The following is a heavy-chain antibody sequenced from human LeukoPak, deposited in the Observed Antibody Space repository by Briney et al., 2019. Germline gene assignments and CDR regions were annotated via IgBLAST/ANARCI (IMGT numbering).Heavy chain of an antibody. V-gene: IGHV3-30*02. CDR1: GFTFSSYG. J-gene: IGHJ5*02. D-gene: IGHD3-9*01. CDR2: IRYDGSNK. CDR3: ARDKGQEENYDILTGYYKGGWFDP. Sequence: GGSLRLSCAASGFTFSSYGMHWVRQAPGKGLEWVAFIRYDGSNKYYADSVKGRFTISRDNSKNTLYLQMNSLRAEDTAVYYCARDKGQEENYDILTGYYKGGWFDPWGQGTLVTVSS.